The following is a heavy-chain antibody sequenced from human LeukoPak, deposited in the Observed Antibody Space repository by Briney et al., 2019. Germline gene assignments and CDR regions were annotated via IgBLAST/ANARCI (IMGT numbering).Heavy chain of an antibody. V-gene: IGHV3-30-3*01. J-gene: IGHJ4*02. D-gene: IGHD3-10*01. CDR3: AKDFGRNLGGPGY. CDR2: ISYDGSNK. CDR1: RFTFSSYA. Sequence: GRSLRLSCAASRFTFSSYAMHWVRQAPGKGLEWVAVISYDGSNKYYADSVKGRFTISRDNSKNTLYLQMNSLRAEDTAVYYCAKDFGRNLGGPGYWGRGTLVIVSS.